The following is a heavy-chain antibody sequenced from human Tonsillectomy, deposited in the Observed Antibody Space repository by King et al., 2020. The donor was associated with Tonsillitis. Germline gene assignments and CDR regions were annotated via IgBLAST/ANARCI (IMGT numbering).Heavy chain of an antibody. CDR3: ATGGIAVAEPDH. CDR1: GFTFTSYD. D-gene: IGHD6-19*01. V-gene: IGHV1-8*01. Sequence: QLVQSGAEVKKPGASVKVSCKASGFTFTSYDINWIRQAAGKGLEWMGWMNPNSGSTNYAQKFQGRVTMTGNPSMTTAYMGLSSLRSEDTAVYYCATGGIAVAEPDHGGQGTLVTVSS. J-gene: IGHJ4*02. CDR2: MNPNSGST.